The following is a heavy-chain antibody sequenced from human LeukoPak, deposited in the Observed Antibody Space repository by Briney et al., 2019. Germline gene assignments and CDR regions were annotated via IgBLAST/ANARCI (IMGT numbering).Heavy chain of an antibody. CDR1: GGSISSYY. D-gene: IGHD4-17*01. J-gene: IGHJ4*02. CDR3: ARVSVLDYGDYLFDY. CDR2: IYYSGST. Sequence: PSETPSLTCTVSGGSISSYYWSWIRQPPGEGLERIRYIYYSGSTNYNPSLKSRVTISVDTSKNQFSLKLSSVTAADTAVYYCARVSVLDYGDYLFDYWGQGTLVTVSS. V-gene: IGHV4-59*01.